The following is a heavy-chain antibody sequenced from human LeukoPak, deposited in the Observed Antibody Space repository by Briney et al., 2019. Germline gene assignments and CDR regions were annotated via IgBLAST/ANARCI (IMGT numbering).Heavy chain of an antibody. CDR2: IYPGDSDT. CDR1: GYSFTSYW. D-gene: IGHD3-10*01. J-gene: IGHJ4*02. V-gene: IGHV5-51*01. CDR3: ARGLSQWFGESPYYFDY. Sequence: GESLKISCKGSGYSFTSYWIGWVRQMPGKGLEWMGIIYPGDSDTRYSPSFQGQVTISADKSISTAYLQWSSLKASDTAMYYCARGLSQWFGESPYYFDYWGQGTLVTVSS.